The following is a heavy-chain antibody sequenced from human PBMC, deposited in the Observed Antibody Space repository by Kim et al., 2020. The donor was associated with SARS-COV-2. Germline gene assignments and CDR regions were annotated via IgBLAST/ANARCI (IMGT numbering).Heavy chain of an antibody. CDR3: ARDRDLEQQLVRRIHKRGSWFDP. V-gene: IGHV3-30-3*01. CDR2: ISYDGSNK. CDR1: GFTFSSYA. D-gene: IGHD6-13*01. Sequence: GGSLRLSCAASGFTFSSYAMHWVRQAPGKGLEWVAVISYDGSNKYYADSVKGRFTISRDNSKNTLYLQMNSLRAEDTAVYYCARDRDLEQQLVRRIHKRGSWFDPWGQGTLVTVSS. J-gene: IGHJ5*02.